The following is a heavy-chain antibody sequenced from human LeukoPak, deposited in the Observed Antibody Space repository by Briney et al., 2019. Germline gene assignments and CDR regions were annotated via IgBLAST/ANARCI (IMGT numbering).Heavy chain of an antibody. Sequence: SETLSLTCTVSGGSISSGSYHWGWIRQPPEKGLEWFGSIYYSGNTYYNPSLKSRVTISVDTSKSQFSLKLSSVTAADTAVYYCARHRSGGYSYGVLDYWGQGTLVTVSS. CDR3: ARHRSGGYSYGVLDY. V-gene: IGHV4-39*01. D-gene: IGHD5-18*01. J-gene: IGHJ4*02. CDR1: GGSISSGSYH. CDR2: IYYSGNT.